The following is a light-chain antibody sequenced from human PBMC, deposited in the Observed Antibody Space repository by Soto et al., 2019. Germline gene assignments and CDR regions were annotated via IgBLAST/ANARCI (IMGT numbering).Light chain of an antibody. CDR2: EVS. Sequence: QSALTQPASVSGSPGQSITISCSGTTSDVGGFNYVSWYQQHPGKAPKLLIYEVSNRPSGVSNRFSGSKSANTASLTISGLQSEDGADYYCSSYATTTTLVVFGGGTKLTVL. CDR1: TSDVGGFNY. CDR3: SSYATTTTLVV. J-gene: IGLJ2*01. V-gene: IGLV2-14*01.